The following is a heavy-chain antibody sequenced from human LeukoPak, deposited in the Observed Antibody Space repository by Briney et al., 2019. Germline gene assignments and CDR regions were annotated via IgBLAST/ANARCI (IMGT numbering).Heavy chain of an antibody. D-gene: IGHD4-17*01. CDR3: ARVPSTVTTTGYFDY. CDR1: GYTFTGYY. J-gene: IGHJ4*02. V-gene: IGHV1-2*02. Sequence: ASVKVSCKASGYTFTGYYMHWVRQAPGQGLEWMGWINPNSGGTNYAQKFQGRVTMTRDTSISTAYMEPSRLGPDDTAVYYCARVPSTVTTTGYFDYWGQGTLVTVSS. CDR2: INPNSGGT.